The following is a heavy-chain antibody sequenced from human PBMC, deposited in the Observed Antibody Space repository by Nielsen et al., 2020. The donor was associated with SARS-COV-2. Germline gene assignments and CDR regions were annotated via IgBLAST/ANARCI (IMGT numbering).Heavy chain of an antibody. CDR1: GYSFTSYW. CDR3: ARYKGYCTNGVCYTAYYYYGMDV. D-gene: IGHD2-8*01. V-gene: IGHV5-51*01. J-gene: IGHJ6*02. CDR2: IYPGDSDT. Sequence: GESLKISCKGSGYSFTSYWIGWVRQMPGKGLEWMGIIYPGDSDTRYSPSFQGQVTISADKSISTAYLQWSSLKASDTAMYYCARYKGYCTNGVCYTAYYYYGMDVWGQGTTVTVSS.